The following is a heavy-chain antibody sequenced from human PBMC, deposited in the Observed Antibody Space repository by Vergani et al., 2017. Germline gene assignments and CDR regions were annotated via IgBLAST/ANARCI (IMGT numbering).Heavy chain of an antibody. Sequence: EVMLVQSGAEVKKPGESLKISCKYSESSFISNEIAWVRQMSGKGLQWMGNINPIDPKIAYSPSFQGQAIMSLDKSITTAYLQWRSLKASDTAIYYCTRHVPCGDGACLHFDHWGQGTKVTVSS. V-gene: IGHV5-51*01. CDR1: ESSFISNE. J-gene: IGHJ4*02. CDR2: INPIDPKI. D-gene: IGHD2-21*01. CDR3: TRHVPCGDGACLHFDH.